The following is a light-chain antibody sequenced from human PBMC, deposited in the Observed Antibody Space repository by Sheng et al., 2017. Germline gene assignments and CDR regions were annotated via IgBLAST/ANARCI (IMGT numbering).Light chain of an antibody. Sequence: SSELTQDPAVSVALGQTVRITCQGDSLRSYYASWYQQKPGQAPVLVIYGKNNRPSGIPDLFSGSSSGNTASLTITGAQAEDEADYYCNSRDSSGNQRVFGTGTKVTVL. CDR2: GKN. J-gene: IGLJ1*01. V-gene: IGLV3-19*01. CDR1: SLRSYY. CDR3: NSRDSSGNQRV.